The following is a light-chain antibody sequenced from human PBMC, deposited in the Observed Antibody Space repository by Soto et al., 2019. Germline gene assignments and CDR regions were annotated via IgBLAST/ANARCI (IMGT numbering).Light chain of an antibody. CDR2: ASS. Sequence: ETVMTQFPATLSVSPGDRVTLSCRASQSVSSTLAWYPHKPGQAPRLLLSASSTSATAITARFSGSGSGTEFTLPITSLQSEDSASYYCQQFHMWPLTFGGGTKGEIK. J-gene: IGKJ4*02. CDR1: QSVSST. V-gene: IGKV3-15*01. CDR3: QQFHMWPLT.